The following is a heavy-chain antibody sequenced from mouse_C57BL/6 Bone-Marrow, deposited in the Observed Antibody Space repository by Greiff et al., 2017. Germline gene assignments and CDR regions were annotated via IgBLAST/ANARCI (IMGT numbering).Heavy chain of an antibody. CDR1: GYTFTSYW. CDR2: ISPGSGST. J-gene: IGHJ1*03. D-gene: IGHD1-1*01. CDR3: ARDYGSSYWYFDV. V-gene: IGHV1-55*01. Sequence: VQLQQPGAELVKPGASVKMSCKASGYTFTSYWITWVKQRPGQGLEWIGDISPGSGSTNYNEKFKSKATLTVDTSSSTAYMQLSSLTSEDSAVYFCARDYGSSYWYFDVWGTGTTVTVSS.